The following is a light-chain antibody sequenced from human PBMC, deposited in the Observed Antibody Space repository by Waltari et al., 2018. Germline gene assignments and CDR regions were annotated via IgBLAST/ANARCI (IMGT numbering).Light chain of an antibody. CDR1: QSIDSW. CDR3: QQYNSDSQN. J-gene: IGKJ1*01. Sequence: DIQMTQSPSTLSASVGDRVTITCRASQSIDSWLAWYQQKPGKAPKLLIYDASSLERGVPSRFSGSGSGTEFTLTISSLQPDDFATYYCQQYNSDSQNFGQANKVEIK. CDR2: DAS. V-gene: IGKV1-5*01.